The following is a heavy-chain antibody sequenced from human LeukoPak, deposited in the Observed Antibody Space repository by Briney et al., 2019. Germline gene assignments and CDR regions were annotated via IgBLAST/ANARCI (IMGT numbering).Heavy chain of an antibody. CDR1: GFTFSSYS. CDR3: ARDPLDTAMVTP. J-gene: IGHJ5*02. V-gene: IGHV3-21*01. CDR2: ISSSSSYI. D-gene: IGHD5-18*01. Sequence: GGSLRLSCAASGFTFSSYSMNWVRQAPGKGLEWVSSISSSSSYIYYADSVKGRFTISRDNAKNSLYLQMNSLRAEDTAVYYCARDPLDTAMVTPWGQGTLVTVSS.